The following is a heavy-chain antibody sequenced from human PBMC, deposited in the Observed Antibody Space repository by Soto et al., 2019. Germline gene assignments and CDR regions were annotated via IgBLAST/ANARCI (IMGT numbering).Heavy chain of an antibody. CDR1: GGSISSAAYY. CDR2: ISHSAST. CDR3: AREYTYGSNFFDC. J-gene: IGHJ4*02. V-gene: IGHV4-31*01. Sequence: QVQLQESGPGLVKPSQTLSLTCTVSGGSISSAAYYWSWIRQHPGKGLEWIGYISHSASTYYTPSLKSPVIISADTSKNQFSLNLTSVTAADTAVYYCAREYTYGSNFFDCWGQGALVTVSS. D-gene: IGHD5-18*01.